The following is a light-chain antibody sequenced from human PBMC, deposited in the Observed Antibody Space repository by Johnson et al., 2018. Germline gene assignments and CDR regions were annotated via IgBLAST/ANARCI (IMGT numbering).Light chain of an antibody. J-gene: IGLJ1*01. CDR3: GTWGSSLSAGNV. V-gene: IGLV1-51*02. CDR1: SSNIGNNY. CDR2: ENN. Sequence: QSVLTQPPSVSAAPGQKVTISCSGSSSNIGNNYVSWYQQLTGTAPKLLIYENNKRPSGIPDRFSGSKSGTSATLGITGLQTGDEADYYCGTWGSSLSAGNVVGTGTNVTVL.